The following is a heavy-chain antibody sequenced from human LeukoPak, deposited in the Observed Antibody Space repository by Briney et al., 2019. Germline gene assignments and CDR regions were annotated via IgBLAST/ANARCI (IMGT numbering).Heavy chain of an antibody. CDR1: GFTVSSNY. Sequence: GGSLRLSCAASGFTVSSNYMSCVRQAPGKGLEWVSVIYSGGSTYYADSVKGRFTISRDNSKNTLYLQMNSLRAEDTAVYYCARDGDFGDYYYYCGMDVWGQGTTVTVSS. CDR2: IYSGGST. J-gene: IGHJ6*02. CDR3: ARDGDFGDYYYYCGMDV. V-gene: IGHV3-66*02. D-gene: IGHD4-17*01.